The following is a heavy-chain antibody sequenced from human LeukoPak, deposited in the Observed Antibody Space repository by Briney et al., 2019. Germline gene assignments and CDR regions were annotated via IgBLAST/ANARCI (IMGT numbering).Heavy chain of an antibody. CDR3: ARRLYYYDSSGYSYYFDY. Sequence: SETLSLTCAVYGGSFSGYYWSWIRQPPGKGLEWIGYIYYSGSTNYNPSLKSRVTISVDTSKNQFSLKLSSVTAADTAVYYCARRLYYYDSSGYSYYFDYWGQGTLVTVSS. CDR1: GGSFSGYY. V-gene: IGHV4-59*08. CDR2: IYYSGST. J-gene: IGHJ4*02. D-gene: IGHD3-22*01.